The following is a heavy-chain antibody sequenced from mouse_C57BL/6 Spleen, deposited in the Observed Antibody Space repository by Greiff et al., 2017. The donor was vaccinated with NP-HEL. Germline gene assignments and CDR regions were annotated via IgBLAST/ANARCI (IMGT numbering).Heavy chain of an antibody. V-gene: IGHV5-9-1*02. J-gene: IGHJ1*03. Sequence: EVHLVESGEGLVKPGGSLKLSCAASGFTFSSYAMSWVRQTPETRLEWVAYISSGGDYIYYADTVKGRFTISRDNARNTLYLQMSSLKSEDTAMYYCTRGGYDYDDWYFDVWGTGTTVTVSS. D-gene: IGHD2-4*01. CDR2: ISSGGDYI. CDR3: TRGGYDYDDWYFDV. CDR1: GFTFSSYA.